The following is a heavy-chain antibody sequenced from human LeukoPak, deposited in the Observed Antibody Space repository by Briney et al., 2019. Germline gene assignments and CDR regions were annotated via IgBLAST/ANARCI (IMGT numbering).Heavy chain of an antibody. Sequence: PGGSLRLSCAASGFTFSSYSMNWVRQAPGKGLEWVSYISSSSSTIYYADSVKGRFTISRDNAKNSLYLQMNSLRAEDTAVYYCARVGTEPGGNDYGGKRRRFNPFDYWGQGTLVTVSS. CDR3: ARVGTEPGGNDYGGKRRRFNPFDY. V-gene: IGHV3-48*01. D-gene: IGHD4-23*01. CDR1: GFTFSSYS. CDR2: ISSSSSTI. J-gene: IGHJ4*02.